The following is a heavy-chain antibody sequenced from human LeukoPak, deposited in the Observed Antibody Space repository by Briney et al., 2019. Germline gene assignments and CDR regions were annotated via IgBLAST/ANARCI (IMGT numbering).Heavy chain of an antibody. CDR1: GFTFNTYG. Sequence: GGSLRLSCAASGFTFNTYGMHWVRQAPGKGLEWVAGISYDGPKTYYADSVKGRFTISRDNAENTLFLQMNSLGADDTAVYYCARAGWYRFDYWGQGTLVTVSS. V-gene: IGHV3-30*03. CDR2: ISYDGPKT. J-gene: IGHJ4*02. D-gene: IGHD6-19*01. CDR3: ARAGWYRFDY.